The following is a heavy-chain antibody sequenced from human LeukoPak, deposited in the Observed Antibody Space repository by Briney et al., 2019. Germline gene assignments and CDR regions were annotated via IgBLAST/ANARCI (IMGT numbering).Heavy chain of an antibody. CDR2: INPNSGGT. V-gene: IGHV1-2*02. Sequence: ASVKVSCKASGYTFTGYYMHWVRQAPGQGLEWMGWINPNSGGTNQAQKFQGRVTMTRDTSISTAYMELSRLRSDDTAVYYCAREITVTGHDAFDIWGQGTMLTVSS. D-gene: IGHD6-19*01. J-gene: IGHJ3*02. CDR1: GYTFTGYY. CDR3: AREITVTGHDAFDI.